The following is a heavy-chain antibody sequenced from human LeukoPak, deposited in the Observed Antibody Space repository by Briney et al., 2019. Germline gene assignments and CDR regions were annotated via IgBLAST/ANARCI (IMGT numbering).Heavy chain of an antibody. V-gene: IGHV3-21*01. CDR1: GFTFSSYS. J-gene: IGHJ4*02. CDR2: ISSSSSYI. CDR3: ARDMWRVAVAVPPRY. D-gene: IGHD6-19*01. Sequence: GGSLRLSCAASGFTFSSYSMNWVRQAPGKGLEWVSSISSSSSYIYYADSVKGRFTISRDNAKNSLYLQMNSLRAEDTAVYYCARDMWRVAVAVPPRYWGQGTLVTVST.